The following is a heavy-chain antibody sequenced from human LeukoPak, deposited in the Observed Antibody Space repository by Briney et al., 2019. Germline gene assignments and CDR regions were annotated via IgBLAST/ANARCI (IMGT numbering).Heavy chain of an antibody. V-gene: IGHV3-23*01. J-gene: IGHJ4*02. CDR3: AKGRSADITVAINY. Sequence: QTGGSLRLSCAASGFTFINSAMDSVRHGPGKGLEWVSGISGSGDSTYYADSVKGRFTISRDSSNNTLFLQINSLRAADTAAYYCAKGRSADITVAINYWGQGTLVTVSS. D-gene: IGHD6-19*01. CDR2: ISGSGDST. CDR1: GFTFINSA.